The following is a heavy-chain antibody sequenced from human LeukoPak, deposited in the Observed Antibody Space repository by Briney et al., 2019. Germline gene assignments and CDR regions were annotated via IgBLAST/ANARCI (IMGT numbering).Heavy chain of an antibody. V-gene: IGHV3-21*01. Sequence: GGSLRLSCAASGFTFSSYSMNWVRQAPGKGLEWVSSISSSSSYIYYADSVKGQFTISRDNAKNSLYLQMNSLRAEDTAVYYCARGEYGIAAAGNDYWGQGTLVTVSS. CDR2: ISSSSSYI. J-gene: IGHJ4*02. D-gene: IGHD6-13*01. CDR3: ARGEYGIAAAGNDY. CDR1: GFTFSSYS.